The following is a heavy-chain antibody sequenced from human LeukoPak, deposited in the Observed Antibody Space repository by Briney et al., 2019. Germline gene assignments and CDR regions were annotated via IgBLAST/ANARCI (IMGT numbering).Heavy chain of an antibody. J-gene: IGHJ4*02. CDR1: GGSISSYY. CDR2: IYYSGST. Sequence: SETLSLTCTVSGGSISSYYWSWIRQPPGKGLEWIGYIYYSGSTNYNPSLKSRVTISVDTSKNQFSLKLSSVTAADTAVYYCASGGNYGDHFDYWGQGTLVTVSS. V-gene: IGHV4-59*08. D-gene: IGHD4-17*01. CDR3: ASGGNYGDHFDY.